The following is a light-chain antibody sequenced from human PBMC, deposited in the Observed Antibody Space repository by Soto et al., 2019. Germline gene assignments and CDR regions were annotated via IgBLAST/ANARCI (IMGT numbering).Light chain of an antibody. J-gene: IGLJ2*01. CDR2: DVI. V-gene: IGLV2-11*01. CDR3: CSYAGTYTFVV. CDR1: SHDVGGYDY. Sequence: QSAPTQPRSVSGSPGQSVTISCTGTSHDVGGYDYVSWYQQSPGQAPKLIIFDVIELPSGVPDRFSGSKSGNTASLTISGVKAEDEGVYSCCSYAGTYTFVVFGGGTQLTVL.